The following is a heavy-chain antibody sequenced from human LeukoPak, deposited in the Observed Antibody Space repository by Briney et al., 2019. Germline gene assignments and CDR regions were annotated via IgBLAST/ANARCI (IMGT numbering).Heavy chain of an antibody. J-gene: IGHJ6*03. V-gene: IGHV1-69*05. CDR2: IIPIFGTA. CDR3: ARGSECSSTSCYRYYYYMDV. CDR1: GGTFSSYA. Sequence: AASVKVSCKASGGTFSSYAISWVRQAPGQGLEWMGGIIPIFGTANYAQKFQGRVTITTDESTSTAYMELSSLRSEDTAVYYCARGSECSSTSCYRYYYYMDVWGKGTTVTVSS. D-gene: IGHD2-2*02.